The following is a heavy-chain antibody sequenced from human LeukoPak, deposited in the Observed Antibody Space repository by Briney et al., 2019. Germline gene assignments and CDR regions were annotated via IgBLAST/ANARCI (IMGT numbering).Heavy chain of an antibody. CDR2: ISAYNGNT. V-gene: IGHV1-18*01. CDR3: ARDDPSDLLLWFGELLSYGMDV. D-gene: IGHD3-10*01. J-gene: IGHJ6*02. Sequence: ASVKVSCTASGYTFTSYGISWVRQAPGQGLEWMGWISAYNGNTNYAQKLQSRVTMTTDTSTSTAYMELRSLRSDDTAVYYCARDDPSDLLLWFGELLSYGMDVWGQGTTVTVSS. CDR1: GYTFTSYG.